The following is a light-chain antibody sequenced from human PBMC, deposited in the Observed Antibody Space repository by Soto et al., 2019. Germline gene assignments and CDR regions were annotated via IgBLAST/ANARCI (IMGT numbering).Light chain of an antibody. CDR3: HQYNKWRPRYT. CDR2: GAS. Sequence: EIVMTQSPATLSVSPGERATLSCRASQNINSDLAWYQQTPGQAPRLLIYGASTRATGIPARFSGGGSGTEFTLTISSLHSEDYAVDYYHQYNKWRPRYTFGQGTKLEIK. CDR1: QNINSD. V-gene: IGKV3-15*01. J-gene: IGKJ2*01.